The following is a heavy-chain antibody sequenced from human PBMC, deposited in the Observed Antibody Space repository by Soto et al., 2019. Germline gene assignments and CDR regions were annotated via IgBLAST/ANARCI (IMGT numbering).Heavy chain of an antibody. Sequence: SVKVSCKASGGTFSSYAISWVRQAPGQGPEWMGGIIPIFGTANYAQKFQGRVTITAGKSTSTAYMELSSLRSEDTAVYYCARVAPQYYDFWSGYYSGWFDPWGQGTLVTVSS. D-gene: IGHD3-3*01. J-gene: IGHJ5*02. V-gene: IGHV1-69*06. CDR3: ARVAPQYYDFWSGYYSGWFDP. CDR1: GGTFSSYA. CDR2: IIPIFGTA.